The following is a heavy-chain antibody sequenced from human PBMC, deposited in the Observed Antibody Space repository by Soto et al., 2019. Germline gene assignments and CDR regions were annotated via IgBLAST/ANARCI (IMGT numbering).Heavy chain of an antibody. V-gene: IGHV4-34*01. CDR3: ARGSGIVALPGELEDVKYDY. CDR1: GQSFSGHS. CDR2: INESGST. Sequence: QVQLQQWGAGLVKPSETLSLSCAVYGQSFSGHSWAWIRQPPGKGLEWIGEINESGSTYYNPSLKSRVPISTDTSKNQFSLKLTSVSAAGTAAYFCARGSGIVALPGELEDVKYDYWGQGTLVNVSS. D-gene: IGHD1-1*01. J-gene: IGHJ4*02.